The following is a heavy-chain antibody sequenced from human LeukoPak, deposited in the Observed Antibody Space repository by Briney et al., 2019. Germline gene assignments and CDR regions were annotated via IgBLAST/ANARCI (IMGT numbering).Heavy chain of an antibody. V-gene: IGHV3-43*02. CDR1: GFNFNHYA. D-gene: IGHD2-15*01. CDR2: ISGDGGSR. J-gene: IGHJ4*02. CDR3: ATDCSSNRCYSL. Sequence: GGSLRLSCAVSGFNFNHYAMNWVRQPPGKGLEWVSFISGDGGSRYYADSVKGRFTVSRDNGKNSLYLQMNSLRLGDTALYYSATDCSSNRCYSLWGPGTLVTVSS.